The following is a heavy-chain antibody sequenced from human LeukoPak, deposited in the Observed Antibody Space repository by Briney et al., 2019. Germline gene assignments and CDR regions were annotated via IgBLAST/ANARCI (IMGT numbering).Heavy chain of an antibody. CDR3: ARAHVLLWFGELQFDY. Sequence: ASVKVSCKASGYTFTGYYMHWVRQAPGQGLEWMGWINPNSGGTNYAQKFQGRVTMTRDTSISTAYMELSRLRSDDTAVYYCARAHVLLWFGELQFDYWGQGTLVTVSS. J-gene: IGHJ4*02. CDR1: GYTFTGYY. D-gene: IGHD3-10*01. V-gene: IGHV1-2*02. CDR2: INPNSGGT.